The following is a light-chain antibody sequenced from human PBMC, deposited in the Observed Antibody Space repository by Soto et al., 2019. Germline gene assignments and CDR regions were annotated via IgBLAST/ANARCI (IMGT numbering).Light chain of an antibody. CDR3: QQYSSYWT. CDR1: QSVSDNY. V-gene: IGKV3-20*01. J-gene: IGKJ1*01. Sequence: EIVLTQSPGTLSLSPGERATLSCRASQSVSDNYLAWYQQKSGQAPRLLIYGASSRATGIPDRFSGSGSGTEFTLTISSLQPDDFATYYCQQYSSYWTFGQGTKVDIK. CDR2: GAS.